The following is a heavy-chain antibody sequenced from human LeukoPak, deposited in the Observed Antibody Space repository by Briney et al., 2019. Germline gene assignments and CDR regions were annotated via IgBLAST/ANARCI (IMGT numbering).Heavy chain of an antibody. CDR1: GGSISSYY. V-gene: IGHV4-59*01. CDR3: ARVGSGSFDY. J-gene: IGHJ4*02. CDR2: IYYSGNT. D-gene: IGHD1-26*01. Sequence: SETLSLTCSVSGGSISSYYWSWIRQPPGKGLEWIGYIYYSGNTNYNPSLKSRVTISIDTSKNQFSLKLSSVTAADTAVYYCARVGSGSFDYWGQGTLVTVSS.